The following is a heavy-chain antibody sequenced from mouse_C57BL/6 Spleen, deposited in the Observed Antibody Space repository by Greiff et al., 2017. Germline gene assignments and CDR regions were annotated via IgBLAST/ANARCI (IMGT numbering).Heavy chain of an antibody. CDR3: ARDASAMDY. Sequence: EVQLVESGGGLVQSGRSLRLSCATSGFTFSDFYMEWVRQAPGKGLEWIAASRNKANDYTTEYSASVKGRFIVSRDTSQSILYLQMHALRAEDTAIYYCARDASAMDYWGQGTSVTVSS. V-gene: IGHV7-1*01. J-gene: IGHJ4*01. CDR1: GFTFSDFY. CDR2: SRNKANDYTT.